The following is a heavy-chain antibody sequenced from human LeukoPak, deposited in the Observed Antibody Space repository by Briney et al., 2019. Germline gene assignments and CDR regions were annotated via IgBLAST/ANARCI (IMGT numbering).Heavy chain of an antibody. D-gene: IGHD3-10*01. Sequence: GASVKVSCKASGYTFTSYDINWVRQATGQGLEWMGWMNPNSGNTGYAQKFQGRVTITRNTSISTAYMELSSLRSEDTAVYYCARDEIGAKDNWFDPWGQGTLVTVSS. CDR3: ARDEIGAKDNWFDP. CDR2: MNPNSGNT. J-gene: IGHJ5*02. CDR1: GYTFTSYD. V-gene: IGHV1-8*03.